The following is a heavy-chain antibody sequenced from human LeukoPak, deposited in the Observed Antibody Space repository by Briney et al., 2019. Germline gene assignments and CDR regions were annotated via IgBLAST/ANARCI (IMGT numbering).Heavy chain of an antibody. V-gene: IGHV3-21*01. J-gene: IGHJ4*02. CDR3: VPLDGYNPYFDY. D-gene: IGHD5-24*01. CDR1: GFTFSSYS. CDR2: ISSSSSYI. Sequence: GGSLRLSCAASGFTFSSYSMNWVRQAPGKGLEWVSSISSSSSYIYYADSVKGRFTISRDNAKNSLYLQMNSLRAEDTAVYYCVPLDGYNPYFDYWGQGTLVTVSS.